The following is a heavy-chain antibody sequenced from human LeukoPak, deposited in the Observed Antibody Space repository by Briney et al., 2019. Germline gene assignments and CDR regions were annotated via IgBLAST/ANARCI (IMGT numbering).Heavy chain of an antibody. D-gene: IGHD2-15*01. Sequence: PGRSLRLSCAASGFTFSSYGMHWVRQAPGKGLEWVAVIWYDGSNKYYADPVKGRFTISRDNSKNTLYLQMNSLRAEDTAVYYCERAQNDCSGGSCYLSPFDYWGQGTLVTVSS. CDR2: IWYDGSNK. J-gene: IGHJ4*02. CDR1: GFTFSSYG. CDR3: ERAQNDCSGGSCYLSPFDY. V-gene: IGHV3-33*01.